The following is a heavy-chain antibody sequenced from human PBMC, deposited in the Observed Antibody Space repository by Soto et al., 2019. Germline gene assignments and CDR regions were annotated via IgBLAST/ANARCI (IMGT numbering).Heavy chain of an antibody. J-gene: IGHJ4*01. CDR3: ARLPKGSVVTG. D-gene: IGHD2-21*02. V-gene: IGHV3-48*02. CDR2: ISSSSENI. CDR1: GFSFRDHS. Sequence: GGSLRLSCVGSGFSFRDHSMNWVRQPPGKGLQWISYISSSSENIYYADSVKGRFTVSRDNAKNTLFLQMDSLRDDDSAIYYCARLPKGSVVTGWGQGSLVTVSS.